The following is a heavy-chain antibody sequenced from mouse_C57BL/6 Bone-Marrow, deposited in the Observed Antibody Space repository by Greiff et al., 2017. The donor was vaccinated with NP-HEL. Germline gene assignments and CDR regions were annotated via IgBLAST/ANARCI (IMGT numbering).Heavy chain of an antibody. CDR1: GFNIKDDY. CDR2: IDPENGDT. V-gene: IGHV14-4*01. J-gene: IGHJ2*01. D-gene: IGHD1-1*01. Sequence: EVQLQQSGAELVRPGASVKLSCTASGFNIKDDYMHWVKQRPEQGLEWIGWIDPENGDTAYASKFPGKATITADTYSNTAYLQLSSLTSEDTAVYYCTTRVFITTVVGFDYWGQGTTLTVSS. CDR3: TTRVFITTVVGFDY.